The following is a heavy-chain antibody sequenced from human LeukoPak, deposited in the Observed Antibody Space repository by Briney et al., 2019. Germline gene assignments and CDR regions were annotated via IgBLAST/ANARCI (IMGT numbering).Heavy chain of an antibody. D-gene: IGHD2-2*02. Sequence: ASVKVSCKASGYTFTGYYMHWVRQAPGQGLEWMGWINPNSGGTNYAQKFQGRVTMTRDTSISTAYMELSRLRSDDTAVYYCARADCTSSSCYNNFDYWGQGTLVTVSA. J-gene: IGHJ4*02. V-gene: IGHV1-2*02. CDR1: GYTFTGYY. CDR2: INPNSGGT. CDR3: ARADCTSSSCYNNFDY.